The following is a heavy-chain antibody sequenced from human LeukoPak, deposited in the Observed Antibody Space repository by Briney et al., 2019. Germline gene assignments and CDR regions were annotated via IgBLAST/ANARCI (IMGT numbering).Heavy chain of an antibody. CDR1: GFTFSSYA. J-gene: IGHJ5*02. CDR2: ISGSGGST. D-gene: IGHD3-10*01. V-gene: IGHV3-23*01. Sequence: GGSLRLSCAASGFTFSSYAMSWVRQAPGKGLEWVSVISGSGGSTYYADSVKGRFTISRDNAKRSLYLQMNSLRAEDTAVYYCVGWGSDESWGQGTLVTVSS. CDR3: VGWGSDES.